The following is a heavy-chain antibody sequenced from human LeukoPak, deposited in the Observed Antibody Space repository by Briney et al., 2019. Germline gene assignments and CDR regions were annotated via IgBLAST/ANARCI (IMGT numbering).Heavy chain of an antibody. D-gene: IGHD3-22*01. J-gene: IGHJ4*02. CDR1: GGSISSSAYH. Sequence: PSETLSLICTVSGGSISSSAYHWGWIRQPPGKGLEWIGSIYHSGSTYYNPSLKSRVTISVDTSKNQFSLKLSSVTAADTAVYYCARGVGAEQVGYYDSSGYYYFDYWGQGTLVTVSS. V-gene: IGHV4-39*07. CDR3: ARGVGAEQVGYYDSSGYYYFDY. CDR2: IYHSGST.